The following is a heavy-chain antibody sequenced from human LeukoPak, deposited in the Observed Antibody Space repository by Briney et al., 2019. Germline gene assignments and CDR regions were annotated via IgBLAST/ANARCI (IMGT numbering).Heavy chain of an antibody. CDR1: GFTFSNYA. Sequence: GGSLRLSCAASGFTFSNYAMSWVRQAPGKGLVWVSDMNEDGTTTRYADSVKGRFTISRDNAKNTLYLQINNLRAEDTAVYFCARGGVNPVDHWGQGTLVTVSS. V-gene: IGHV3-74*01. CDR3: ARGGVNPVDH. CDR2: MNEDGTTT. J-gene: IGHJ4*02. D-gene: IGHD1-14*01.